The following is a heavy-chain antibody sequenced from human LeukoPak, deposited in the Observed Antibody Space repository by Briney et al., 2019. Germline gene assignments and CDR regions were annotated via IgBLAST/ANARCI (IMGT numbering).Heavy chain of an antibody. Sequence: GESLKISCKGSGYSFTSYWIGWVRQMPGRGLEWMGIIYPDDSDTRYSPSFQGQVTISADKSINTAYLQWSSLKASDTAMYYCARHPSYTSGWPLDYWGQGTLVTVSS. CDR2: IYPDDSDT. CDR1: GYSFTSYW. J-gene: IGHJ4*02. V-gene: IGHV5-51*01. D-gene: IGHD6-19*01. CDR3: ARHPSYTSGWPLDY.